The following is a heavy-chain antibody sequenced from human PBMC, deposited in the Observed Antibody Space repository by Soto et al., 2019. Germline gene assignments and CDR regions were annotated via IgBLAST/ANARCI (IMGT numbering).Heavy chain of an antibody. J-gene: IGHJ4*02. D-gene: IGHD1-26*01. V-gene: IGHV1-69*01. CDR2: IIPIFGTA. CDR3: ARLSGSYYLYYFDY. Sequence: QVQLVQSGAEVKKPGSSVKVSCKASGGTFSSYAISWVRQAPGQGLEWMGGIIPIFGTANYAQKFQGRVTITADESTSTAYMELSSLRSEDTAVYYCARLSGSYYLYYFDYWGQGTLVTASS. CDR1: GGTFSSYA.